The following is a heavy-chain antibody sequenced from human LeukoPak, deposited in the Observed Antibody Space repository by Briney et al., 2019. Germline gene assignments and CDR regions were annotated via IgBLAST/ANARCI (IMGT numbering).Heavy chain of an antibody. CDR2: VDPEDGET. D-gene: IGHD5-12*01. Sequence: ASVKVSCKVSGYTFTDYYMHWVQQAPEKGLEWMGLVDPEDGETIYAEKFQGRVTITADTSTDTAYMELSSLRSEDTAVYYCATTRWLLAFDYWGQGTLVTVSS. J-gene: IGHJ4*02. CDR1: GYTFTDYY. V-gene: IGHV1-69-2*01. CDR3: ATTRWLLAFDY.